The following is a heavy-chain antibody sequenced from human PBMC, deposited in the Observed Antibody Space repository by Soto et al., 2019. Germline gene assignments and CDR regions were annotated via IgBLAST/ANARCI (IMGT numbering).Heavy chain of an antibody. D-gene: IGHD3-10*01. V-gene: IGHV4-59*01. CDR1: NVSISSSY. Sequence: SETLSLTCSVSNVSISSSYWAWIRQPPGKGLEWIGWVYYTGNTKYNPSLKSRVTISIDTSKNEFSLKLRSVTTADTAVYFCVKDPSGRGPFDPWGQGTLVTVSS. CDR2: VYYTGNT. CDR3: VKDPSGRGPFDP. J-gene: IGHJ5*01.